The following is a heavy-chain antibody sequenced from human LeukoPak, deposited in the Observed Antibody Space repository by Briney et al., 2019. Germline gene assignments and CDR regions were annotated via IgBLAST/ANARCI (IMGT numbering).Heavy chain of an antibody. CDR3: AREGEYSSSPHNWFDP. CDR1: GYSFTNYW. J-gene: IGHJ5*02. Sequence: GESLKISCKGSGYSFTNYWIGWVRQMPGKGLEWMGIIYPGDSDNKYSPSFQGQVTISADKSINTAYLQWSSLKASDTAMYYCAREGEYSSSPHNWFDPRGQGTLVTVSS. D-gene: IGHD6-6*01. CDR2: IYPGDSDN. V-gene: IGHV5-51*03.